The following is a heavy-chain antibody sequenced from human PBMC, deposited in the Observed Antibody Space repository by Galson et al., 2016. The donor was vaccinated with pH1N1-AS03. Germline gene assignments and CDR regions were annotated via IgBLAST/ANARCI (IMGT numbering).Heavy chain of an antibody. CDR3: ARGYNVWTAFDY. J-gene: IGHJ4*02. D-gene: IGHD3/OR15-3a*01. V-gene: IGHV1-2*02. CDR1: GDTVTDYY. Sequence: SVKVSCKASGDTVTDYYIHWVRQAPGQGLGWMGWINPKSGGTKFDQKFQGRVTMTRDTTINTLYMELSSLRSDDTAIYFCARGYNVWTAFDYWGQGSLVTVSS. CDR2: INPKSGGT.